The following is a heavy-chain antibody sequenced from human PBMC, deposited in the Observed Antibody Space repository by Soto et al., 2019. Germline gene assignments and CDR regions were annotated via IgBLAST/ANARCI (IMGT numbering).Heavy chain of an antibody. D-gene: IGHD3-16*01. Sequence: ETLSLTCTVSGGSMSAYYWSWIRQPPGKGLEWIGYIFSSGSTNFNPSLKSRVTISVDTSQNQFSLRLSSVTAADSAVYFCARRAATAYTFDYWGQGILVTVSS. CDR1: GGSMSAYY. V-gene: IGHV4-59*08. J-gene: IGHJ4*02. CDR2: IFSSGST. CDR3: ARRAATAYTFDY.